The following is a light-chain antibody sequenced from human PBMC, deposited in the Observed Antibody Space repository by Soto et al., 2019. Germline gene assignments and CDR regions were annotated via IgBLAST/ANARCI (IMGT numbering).Light chain of an antibody. CDR1: SGHSSYA. V-gene: IGLV4-69*01. CDR3: QTWGTGIHVV. J-gene: IGLJ2*01. Sequence: QAVVTQSPSASASLGASVKLTCTQSSGHSSYAIAWHQQQPEKGPRYLMKLDSDGSHTKGDAIPDRFSGSSSGAERYLTISSLQSEDEADYYCQTWGTGIHVVFGGGTKLTVL. CDR2: LDSDGSH.